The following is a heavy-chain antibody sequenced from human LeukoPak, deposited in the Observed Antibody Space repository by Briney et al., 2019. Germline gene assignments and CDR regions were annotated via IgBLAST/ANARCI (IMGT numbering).Heavy chain of an antibody. D-gene: IGHD1-26*01. V-gene: IGHV4-38-2*01. CDR1: GYSISSGYY. CDR3: ARGRRPYYFDY. CDR2: IYHSGST. J-gene: IGHJ4*02. Sequence: PSETLSLTCAVSGYSISSGYYWGWIRQPPGKGLEWIGSIYHSGSTYYNPSLKSRVTISVDTSKNQFSLKLSSVTAADTAVYYCARGRRPYYFDYWGQGTLVTVSS.